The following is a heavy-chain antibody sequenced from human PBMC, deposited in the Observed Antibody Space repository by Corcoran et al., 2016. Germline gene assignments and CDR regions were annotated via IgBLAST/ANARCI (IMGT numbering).Heavy chain of an antibody. V-gene: IGHV1-2*02. CDR2: INPNSGGT. CDR1: GYTFTGYY. D-gene: IGHD2-15*01. CDR3: ARDIVVVVAATYYYYYGMDV. J-gene: IGHJ6*02. Sequence: QVQLVQSGAEVKKPGASVKVSCKASGYTFTGYYMHWVRQAPGQGLEWMGWINPNSGGTNYAQKFQGRVTMTRDTSISTAYMELSRLRSDDTAVYYCARDIVVVVAATYYYYYGMDVWGQGTTVTVSS.